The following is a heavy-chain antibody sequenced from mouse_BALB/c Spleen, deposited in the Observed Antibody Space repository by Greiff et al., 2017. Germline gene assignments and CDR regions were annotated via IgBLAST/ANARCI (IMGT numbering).Heavy chain of an antibody. CDR1: GFTFSSFG. J-gene: IGHJ1*01. V-gene: IGHV5-17*02. Sequence: VQLKESGGGLVQPGGSRKLSCAASGFTFSSFGMHWVRQAPEKGLEWVAYISSGSSTIYYADTVKGRFTISRDNPKNTLFLQMTSLRSEDTAMYYCARGYDGYYWYFDVWGAGTTVTVSS. D-gene: IGHD2-3*01. CDR3: ARGYDGYYWYFDV. CDR2: ISSGSSTI.